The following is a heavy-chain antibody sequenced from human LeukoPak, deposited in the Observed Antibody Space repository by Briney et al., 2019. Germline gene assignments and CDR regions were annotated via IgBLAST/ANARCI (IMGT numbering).Heavy chain of an antibody. CDR3: ARDIKMGVTLVGFDY. CDR2: INPSGGST. CDR1: GFTFSSYG. J-gene: IGHJ4*02. V-gene: IGHV1-46*01. Sequence: GGSLRLSCAASGFTFSSYGMHWVRQAPGQGLEWMGIINPSGGSTSYAQKFQGRVTMTRDTSTSTVYMELSSLRSEDTAVYYCARDIKMGVTLVGFDYWGQGTLVTVSS. D-gene: IGHD1-26*01.